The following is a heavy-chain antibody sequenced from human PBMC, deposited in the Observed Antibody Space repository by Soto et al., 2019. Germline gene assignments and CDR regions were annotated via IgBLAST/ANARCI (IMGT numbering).Heavy chain of an antibody. V-gene: IGHV2-26*01. D-gene: IGHD3-22*01. J-gene: IGHJ4*02. Sequence: QVTLKESGPVLVKPTETLTLTCTVSGFSLSNARMGVSWIRQPPGKALEWLAHIFSNDEKSYSTSLKCRLTRSKDTSTSQVVRTMTNMDPVDTATYYCARTRADNSGYYGWEADYWGQGTPVAVSS. CDR1: GFSLSNARMG. CDR2: IFSNDEK. CDR3: ARTRADNSGYYGWEADY.